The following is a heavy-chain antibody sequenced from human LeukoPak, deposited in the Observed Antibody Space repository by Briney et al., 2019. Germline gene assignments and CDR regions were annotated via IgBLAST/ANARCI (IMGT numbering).Heavy chain of an antibody. V-gene: IGHV3-21*01. J-gene: IGHJ4*02. CDR2: ISSSSSSI. CDR3: ARFETSGSRSVDY. Sequence: GGSLRLSCAASGFTFSSYSMNWVRQAPGKGLEGVSSISSSSSSIFYADSVKGRFTISRDNAKNSLYLQMNSLRAEDTAVYYCARFETSGSRSVDYWGQGTLVTVSS. D-gene: IGHD1-26*01. CDR1: GFTFSSYS.